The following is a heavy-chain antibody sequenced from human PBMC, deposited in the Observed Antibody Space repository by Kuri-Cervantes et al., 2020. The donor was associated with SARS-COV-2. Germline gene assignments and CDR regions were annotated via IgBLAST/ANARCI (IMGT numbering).Heavy chain of an antibody. D-gene: IGHD3-3*01. Sequence: GESLKISCAASGFTFSSYAMHWVRQAPGKGLEWVAVISYDGSNKYYADSVKGRFTISRDNPKNTLYLQMNSLRAEDTAVYYCARDSYDFWSGYYTFYYYYYMDVWGKGTTVTVSS. V-gene: IGHV3-30*04. J-gene: IGHJ6*03. CDR3: ARDSYDFWSGYYTFYYYYYMDV. CDR2: ISYDGSNK. CDR1: GFTFSSYA.